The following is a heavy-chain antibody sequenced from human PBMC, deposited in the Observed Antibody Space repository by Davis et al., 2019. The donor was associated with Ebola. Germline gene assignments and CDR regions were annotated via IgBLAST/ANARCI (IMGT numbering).Heavy chain of an antibody. D-gene: IGHD1-14*01. J-gene: IGHJ6*02. CDR3: ARLNLSDVYYYYYGMDV. Sequence: KVSCKGSGYSFTSYWIGWVRQMPGKGLEWMGIIYPGDSDTRYSPSFQGQVTISADKSISTAYLQWSSLKASDTAMYYCARLNLSDVYYYYYGMDVWGQGTTVTVS. V-gene: IGHV5-51*01. CDR1: GYSFTSYW. CDR2: IYPGDSDT.